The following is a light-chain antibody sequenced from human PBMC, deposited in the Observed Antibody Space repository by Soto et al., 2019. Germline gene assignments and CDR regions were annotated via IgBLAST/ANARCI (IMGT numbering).Light chain of an antibody. CDR2: RNN. CDR3: AAWDDSLSGRGVV. V-gene: IGLV1-47*01. CDR1: SSNIGSNY. Sequence: QSVLTQPPSASGTPGQRVTISCSGSSSNIGSNYVYWYQQLPVTAPKLLIYRNNQRTSGVPDRFSGSKSGTSASLAISGLRSEDEADYYCAAWDDSLSGRGVVFGGGTKLTVL. J-gene: IGLJ2*01.